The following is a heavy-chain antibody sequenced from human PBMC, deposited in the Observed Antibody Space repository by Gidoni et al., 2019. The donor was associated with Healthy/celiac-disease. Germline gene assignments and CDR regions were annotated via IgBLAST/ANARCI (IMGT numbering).Heavy chain of an antibody. Sequence: EVQLLESGGGLVQPGGSLRLSCPASGFTFSSYAMSWVRQAPGKGLEWVSAISGSGGSTYYADSVKGRFTISRDNSKNTLYLQMNSLRAEDTAVYYCAKDRAGGPIFGVDTSFDYWGQGTLVTVSS. CDR1: GFTFSSYA. V-gene: IGHV3-23*01. CDR2: ISGSGGST. D-gene: IGHD3-3*01. CDR3: AKDRAGGPIFGVDTSFDY. J-gene: IGHJ4*02.